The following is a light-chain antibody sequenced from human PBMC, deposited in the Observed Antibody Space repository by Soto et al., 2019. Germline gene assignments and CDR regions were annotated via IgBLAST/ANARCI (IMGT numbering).Light chain of an antibody. CDR3: SSYTSSSTLFV. CDR1: SSDVGGYNY. CDR2: DVS. Sequence: QSVLTQPASVSGSPGQSITISCTGTSSDVGGYNYVSWYQQHPGKAPKLMIYDVSTRPSGVSNRFAGSKSGNTASLTISGLQAEDEADYYCSSYTSSSTLFVFGPGTKLTVL. J-gene: IGLJ1*01. V-gene: IGLV2-14*01.